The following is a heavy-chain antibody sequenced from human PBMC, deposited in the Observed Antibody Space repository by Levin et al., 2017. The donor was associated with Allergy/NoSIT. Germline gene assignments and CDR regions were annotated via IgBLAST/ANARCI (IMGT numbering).Heavy chain of an antibody. CDR1: GGSISSYY. J-gene: IGHJ3*02. D-gene: IGHD2-8*02. CDR2: IYYSGST. CDR3: ARDSGFNDCTGGVCSLGTFDI. V-gene: IGHV4-59*01. Sequence: KPGGSLRLSCTVSGGSISSYYWSWIRQPPGKGLEWIGYIYYSGSTNYNPSLKSRVTISVDTSKNQFSLKLSSVTAADTAVYYCARDSGFNDCTGGVCSLGTFDIWGQGTMVTVSS.